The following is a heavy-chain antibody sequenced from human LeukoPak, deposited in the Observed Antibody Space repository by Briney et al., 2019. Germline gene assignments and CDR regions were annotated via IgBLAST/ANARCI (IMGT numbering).Heavy chain of an antibody. J-gene: IGHJ4*02. CDR2: IYSGGST. D-gene: IGHD6-13*01. Sequence: GGSLRLSCAXSGFTVSSNYMSWVRQAPGKGLEWVSVIYSGGSTYYADSVKGRFTISRDNSKNTLYLQMNSLRAEDTAVYYCARVRSKDSSSWYPLDYWGQGTLVTVSS. CDR1: GFTVSSNY. CDR3: ARVRSKDSSSWYPLDY. V-gene: IGHV3-66*01.